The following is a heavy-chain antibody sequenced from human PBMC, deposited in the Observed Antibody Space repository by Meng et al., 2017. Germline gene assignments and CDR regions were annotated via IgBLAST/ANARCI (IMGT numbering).Heavy chain of an antibody. V-gene: IGHV7-4-1*02. CDR1: GYTFTSFA. CDR3: AREGRVDFDY. Sequence: QSGSELKRPGASVKVSCKASGYTFTSFAMNWLRQSPGQGLEWMGCINTNTGNPTYAQGFTGRFVFSLDTSVSTAYLQISSLKAEDTAVYYCAREGRVDFDYWGQGTLVTVSS. CDR2: INTNTGNP. J-gene: IGHJ4*02. D-gene: IGHD1-26*01.